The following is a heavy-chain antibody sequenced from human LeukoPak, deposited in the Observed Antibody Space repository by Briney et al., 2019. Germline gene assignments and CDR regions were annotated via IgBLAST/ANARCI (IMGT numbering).Heavy chain of an antibody. CDR3: ARGPYYDFWSGPPSRSEDYMDV. V-gene: IGHV4-59*12. J-gene: IGHJ6*03. CDR1: GGSISSYY. D-gene: IGHD3-3*01. Sequence: NPSETLSLTCTVSGGSISSYYWSWIRQPPGKGLEWIGYIYYSGSTNYNPSLKSRVTISVDTSKNQFSLKLSSVTAADTAVYYCARGPYYDFWSGPPSRSEDYMDVWGKGTTVTVSS. CDR2: IYYSGST.